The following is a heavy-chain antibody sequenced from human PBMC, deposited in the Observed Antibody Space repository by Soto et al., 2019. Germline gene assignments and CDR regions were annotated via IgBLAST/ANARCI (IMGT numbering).Heavy chain of an antibody. V-gene: IGHV3-30*18. J-gene: IGHJ4*02. D-gene: IGHD6-19*01. CDR3: AKIAVAGIY. CDR2: ISYDGSNR. Sequence: QVQLVESGGGVVQPGRSLRLSCAASGFTFSSYGMHWFRQAPGKGLEWVAVISYDGSNRYYADSVKGRFTISRDNSKNTLYLQMNSLRAEDTAVYYCAKIAVAGIYWGQGTLVTVSS. CDR1: GFTFSSYG.